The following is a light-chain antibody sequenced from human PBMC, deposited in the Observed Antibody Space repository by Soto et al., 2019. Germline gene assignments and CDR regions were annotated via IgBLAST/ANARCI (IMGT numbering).Light chain of an antibody. CDR2: DAS. CDR3: QQRSDWPPIT. V-gene: IGKV3-11*01. J-gene: IGKJ5*01. CDR1: HSVGDY. Sequence: TVLTQSPATLSLSPGERATLSCRASHSVGDYLAWYQQKPGQAPRLLIYDASNRAAGVPYRFRGSGSGTDLTLTISSVEPEDFGVYYCQQRSDWPPITFGQGTRLEIK.